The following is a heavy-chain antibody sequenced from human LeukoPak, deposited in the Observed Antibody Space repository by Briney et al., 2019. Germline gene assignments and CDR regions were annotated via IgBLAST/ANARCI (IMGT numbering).Heavy chain of an antibody. V-gene: IGHV3-48*03. J-gene: IGHJ6*02. D-gene: IGHD2-2*03. Sequence: GGSLRLSCAASGFTFSSYEMNCVRQAPGKGLEWVSYISSSGSTIYYADSVKGRFTISRDNAKDSLYLQMNSLRAEDTAVYYCARAPGYCSSTSCFNGMDVWGQGTTVTVSS. CDR1: GFTFSSYE. CDR2: ISSSGSTI. CDR3: ARAPGYCSSTSCFNGMDV.